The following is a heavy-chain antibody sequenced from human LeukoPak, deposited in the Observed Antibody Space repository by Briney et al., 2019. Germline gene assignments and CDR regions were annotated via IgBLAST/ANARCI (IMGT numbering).Heavy chain of an antibody. CDR1: GFTFRSYT. CDR2: VDGDIT. Sequence: PGGSLSLSCATSGFTFRSYTMSWVRQAPGKGLEWVSTVDGDITQYTDSVRGRFTISRDNSKNTLYLQMNNVRAEDTAIYYCAKDFKRDGNWEADYWGQGTLVTVSS. CDR3: AKDFKRDGNWEADY. D-gene: IGHD7-27*01. V-gene: IGHV3-23*05. J-gene: IGHJ4*02.